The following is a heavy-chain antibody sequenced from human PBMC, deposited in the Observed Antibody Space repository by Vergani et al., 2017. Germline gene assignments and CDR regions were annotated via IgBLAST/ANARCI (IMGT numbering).Heavy chain of an antibody. CDR1: GGTFSSYA. CDR2: IIPIFGTA. Sequence: QVQLVQSGAEVKKPGSSVKVSCKASGGTFSSYAISWVRQAPGQGLEWMGGIIPIFGTANYAQKFQGRVTITADESTSTAYMELSSLRSEDTAVYYCARDRCSGGSCYSHSNWFDPWGQGTLVTXSS. D-gene: IGHD2-15*01. V-gene: IGHV1-69*01. J-gene: IGHJ5*02. CDR3: ARDRCSGGSCYSHSNWFDP.